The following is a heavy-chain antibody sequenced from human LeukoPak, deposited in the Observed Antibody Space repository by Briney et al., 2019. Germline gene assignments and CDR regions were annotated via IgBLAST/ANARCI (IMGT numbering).Heavy chain of an antibody. D-gene: IGHD5-18*01. Sequence: GSSVKVSCKASRGTFSSYAISWVRQAPGQGLEWMGRIIPILGIANYAQKFQGRVTITADKSTSTAYMELSSLRSEDTAVYYCAREGGYSYGSVLYFDYWGQGTLVTVSS. CDR1: RGTFSSYA. CDR3: AREGGYSYGSVLYFDY. V-gene: IGHV1-69*04. J-gene: IGHJ4*02. CDR2: IIPILGIA.